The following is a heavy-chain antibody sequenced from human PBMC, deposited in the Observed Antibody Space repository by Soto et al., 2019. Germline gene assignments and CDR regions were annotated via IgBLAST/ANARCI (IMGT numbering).Heavy chain of an antibody. CDR1: GYTFTSYY. CDR3: ARSITGTTLWFDP. Sequence: ASVKVSCKASGYTFTSYYMHLVRQAPGQGLEWMGIINPSGGSTSYAQKFQGRVTMTRDTSTSTVYMELSSLRSEDTAVYYCARSITGTTLWFDPWGQGTLVTVSS. CDR2: INPSGGST. J-gene: IGHJ5*02. D-gene: IGHD1-7*01. V-gene: IGHV1-46*03.